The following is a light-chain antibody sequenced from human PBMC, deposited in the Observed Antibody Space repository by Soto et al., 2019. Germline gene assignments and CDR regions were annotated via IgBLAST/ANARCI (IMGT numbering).Light chain of an antibody. J-gene: IGLJ2*01. CDR1: SSDVGGYNY. CDR2: DVN. Sequence: QSALTQPASVSGSPGQSISISCTGSSSDVGGYNYVSWYQQHPGKAPKLMIYDVNNRPSGVSNRSSGSRSGNTASLTNSGLRAGDEADYHCSSDTSSSTVVFGGGTKLTVL. V-gene: IGLV2-14*01. CDR3: SSDTSSSTVV.